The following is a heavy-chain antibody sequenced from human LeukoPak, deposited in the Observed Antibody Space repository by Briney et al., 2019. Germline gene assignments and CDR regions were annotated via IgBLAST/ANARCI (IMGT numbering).Heavy chain of an antibody. D-gene: IGHD3-10*01. J-gene: IGHJ4*02. CDR1: GYTFTSYD. V-gene: IGHV1-8*01. CDR3: ARGSLDSLWFGELPDY. Sequence: GASVKVSCKASGYTFTSYDINWVRQATGQGLEWMGWMNPNSGNTGYAQKFQGRVTMTRNTSISTAYMELSSLRSEDTAVYYCARGSLDSLWFGELPDYWGQGTLVTVSS. CDR2: MNPNSGNT.